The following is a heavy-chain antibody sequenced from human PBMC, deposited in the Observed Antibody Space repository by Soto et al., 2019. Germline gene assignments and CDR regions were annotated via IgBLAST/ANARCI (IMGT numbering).Heavy chain of an antibody. D-gene: IGHD3-10*01. J-gene: IGHJ5*02. Sequence: SETVSLTCAVDGGAFSGYYWSWIRQPPGKGLEWIGEINHSGSTNYNPSLKSRVTISVDTSKNQFSMKLSSVTAADTAVYYCARGKIYYYGSGSYYTHWFDPWGQGTLVTVSS. V-gene: IGHV4-34*01. CDR3: ARGKIYYYGSGSYYTHWFDP. CDR1: GGAFSGYY. CDR2: INHSGST.